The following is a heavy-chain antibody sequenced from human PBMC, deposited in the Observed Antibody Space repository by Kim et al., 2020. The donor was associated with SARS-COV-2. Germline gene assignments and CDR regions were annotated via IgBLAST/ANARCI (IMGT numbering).Heavy chain of an antibody. J-gene: IGHJ4*02. Sequence: GGSLRLSCAASGFTFSDYYMSWIRQAPGKGLEWVSYISSSGSTIYYADSVKGRFTISRDNAKNSLYLQMNSLRAEDTAVYYCARDRVDDYYDSSGYYDYWGQGTLVTVSS. V-gene: IGHV3-11*01. CDR1: GFTFSDYY. D-gene: IGHD3-22*01. CDR2: ISSSGSTI. CDR3: ARDRVDDYYDSSGYYDY.